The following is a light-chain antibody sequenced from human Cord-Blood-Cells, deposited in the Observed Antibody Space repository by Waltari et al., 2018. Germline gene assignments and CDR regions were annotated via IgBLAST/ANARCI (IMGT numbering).Light chain of an antibody. Sequence: DIQMTQSPSSLSASVGDRVTLTCRASQSISSYLNWYQQKPGKAPKLLIYAASSLQSGVPSRFSGSGSGTDSTLTISSLQPEDFATYYCQQSYSTPRTFGQGTKLEIK. V-gene: IGKV1-39*01. CDR3: QQSYSTPRT. CDR2: AAS. CDR1: QSISSY. J-gene: IGKJ2*01.